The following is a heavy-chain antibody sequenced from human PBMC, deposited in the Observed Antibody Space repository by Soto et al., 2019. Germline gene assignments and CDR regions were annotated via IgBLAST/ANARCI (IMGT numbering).Heavy chain of an antibody. D-gene: IGHD1-1*01. CDR1: GYTFINYY. CDR3: ARSTDRYYFDY. J-gene: IGHJ4*02. V-gene: IGHV1-46*01. Sequence: ASVTVSCKASGYTFINYYLHWVRLAPGQGLEWLGMINPSSGDTTSAQKFQARVTMTRGSSPRTVDLDLSSLRSDDTAVYYCARSTDRYYFDYWGQGTLVTVSS. CDR2: INPSSGDT.